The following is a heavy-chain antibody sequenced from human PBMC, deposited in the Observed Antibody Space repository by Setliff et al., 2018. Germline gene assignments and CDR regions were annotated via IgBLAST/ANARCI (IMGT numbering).Heavy chain of an antibody. J-gene: IGHJ3*01. D-gene: IGHD2-2*01. V-gene: IGHV5-51*01. CDR1: GYIFTNYW. CDR2: IYPGDSDT. Sequence: PGESLKISCKASGYIFTNYWIGWVSQMPGKGLEWMGVIYPGDSDTRYSPSFQGQVTISADKSINTAYLQWSSLKASDTAIYYCTRHEDRNKCTSSSCYRENDAFDVWGQGAMVTVSS. CDR3: TRHEDRNKCTSSSCYRENDAFDV.